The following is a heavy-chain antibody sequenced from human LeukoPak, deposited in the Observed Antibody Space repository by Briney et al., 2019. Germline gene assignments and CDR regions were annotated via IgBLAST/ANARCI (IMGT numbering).Heavy chain of an antibody. CDR1: GDSVSSNSTA. V-gene: IGHV6-1*01. CDR2: TYYGSKWYN. Sequence: SQTLSLTCAISGDSVSSNSTAWNWIRPSPSRGLEWGGRTYYGSKWYNDYAVSVKSRITINPHTSKNPFSLQLNSVTPEDTAVYYCARDLEWEPLEHAFDIWGQGTMVTVSS. D-gene: IGHD1-26*01. J-gene: IGHJ3*02. CDR3: ARDLEWEPLEHAFDI.